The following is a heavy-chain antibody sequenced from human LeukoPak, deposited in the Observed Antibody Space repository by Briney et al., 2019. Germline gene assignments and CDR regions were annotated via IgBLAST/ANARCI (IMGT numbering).Heavy chain of an antibody. Sequence: SVKVSCKASGGTFSSYAISWVRQAPGQGLEWMGRIIPILGIANYAQKFQGRVTITADKSTSTAYMELSSLRSEDTAVYYCATDPPLDYGDYGTDYYGMDVWGQGTTVTVSS. CDR2: IIPILGIA. CDR1: GGTFSSYA. CDR3: ATDPPLDYGDYGTDYYGMDV. D-gene: IGHD4-17*01. J-gene: IGHJ6*02. V-gene: IGHV1-69*04.